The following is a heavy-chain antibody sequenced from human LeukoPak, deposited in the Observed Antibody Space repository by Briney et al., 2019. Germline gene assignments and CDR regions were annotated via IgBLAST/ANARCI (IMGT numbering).Heavy chain of an antibody. V-gene: IGHV1-2*02. J-gene: IGHJ4*02. CDR2: INPNSGGT. D-gene: IGHD3-3*01. Sequence: ASVTVSCKASGYTFTGYYMHWVRQAPGQGLEWMGWINPNSGGTNYAQKFQGRVTMTRDASISTAYMELSRLRSDDTAVYYCARVLGAYYDFWSAHDYWGQGTLVTVSS. CDR1: GYTFTGYY. CDR3: ARVLGAYYDFWSAHDY.